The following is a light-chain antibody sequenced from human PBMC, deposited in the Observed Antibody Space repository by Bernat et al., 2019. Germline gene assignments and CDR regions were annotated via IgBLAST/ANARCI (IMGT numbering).Light chain of an antibody. Sequence: DIQLTQSPSFLSASVGDRVTITCRASQVIRYYLAWYQQKPGKAPKLLIYATSTLQSGVPSRFSGSGSGTEFTLTISSLQPDDFATYYCQQYNSYWTFGQGTKVEIK. CDR2: ATS. CDR3: QQYNSYWT. J-gene: IGKJ1*01. V-gene: IGKV1-9*01. CDR1: QVIRYY.